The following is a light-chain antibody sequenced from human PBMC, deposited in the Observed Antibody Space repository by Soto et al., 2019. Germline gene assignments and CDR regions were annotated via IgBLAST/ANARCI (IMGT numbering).Light chain of an antibody. CDR1: QSVNSN. Sequence: EIVMTQSPVTLSVSPGERATLSCRASQSVNSNLAWYQQKPGQAPRLVIYGASTRATGIPARYSGSGSGTEFTLTISSLQSEDFAVYYCQQYNDWPRTFGQGTEVEVK. V-gene: IGKV3-15*01. J-gene: IGKJ1*01. CDR2: GAS. CDR3: QQYNDWPRT.